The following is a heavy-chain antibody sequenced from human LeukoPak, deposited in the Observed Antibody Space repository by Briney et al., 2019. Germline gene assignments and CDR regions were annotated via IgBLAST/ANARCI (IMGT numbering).Heavy chain of an antibody. CDR1: GGSFSGYY. CDR2: INHSGST. CDR3: ARGSPVPAALNWFDP. J-gene: IGHJ5*02. Sequence: SETLSLTCAVYGGSFSGYYWSWIRLPPGKGLEWIGEINHSGSTNYNPSLKSRVTISVDTSKNQFSLKLSSVTAADTAVYYCARGSPVPAALNWFDPWGQGTLVTVSS. V-gene: IGHV4-34*01. D-gene: IGHD2-2*01.